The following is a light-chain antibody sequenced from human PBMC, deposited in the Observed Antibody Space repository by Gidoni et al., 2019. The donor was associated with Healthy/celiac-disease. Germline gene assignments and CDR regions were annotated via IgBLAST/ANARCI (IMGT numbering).Light chain of an antibody. CDR1: SSDVGGYNY. CDR2: EVS. V-gene: IGLV2-8*01. J-gene: IGLJ2*01. Sequence: QSALTRPPSASGSPGQSVTISCTGTSSDVGGYNYVSWYQQHPGKAPKLMIYEVSKRPSGVPDRFSGSKSGNTASLTVSGLQAEDEADYYCSSYAGSNNLVFGGGTKLTVL. CDR3: SSYAGSNNLV.